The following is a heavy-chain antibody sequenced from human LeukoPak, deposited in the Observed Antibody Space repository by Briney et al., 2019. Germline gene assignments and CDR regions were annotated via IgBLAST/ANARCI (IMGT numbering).Heavy chain of an antibody. Sequence: PSGTLSLTCAVSGGSISSSNWWSWVRQPPGKGLEWIGEIYHSGSTNYNPSLKSRVTISVDKSKNQFSLKLSSVTAADTAVCYCGAAGGVIGQIDYWGQGTLVTVSS. J-gene: IGHJ4*02. CDR2: IYHSGST. V-gene: IGHV4-4*02. D-gene: IGHD3-16*02. CDR3: GAAGGVIGQIDY. CDR1: GGSISSSNW.